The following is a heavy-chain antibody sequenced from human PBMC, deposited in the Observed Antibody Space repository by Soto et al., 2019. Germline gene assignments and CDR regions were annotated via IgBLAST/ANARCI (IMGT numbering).Heavy chain of an antibody. Sequence: PSETLSLTCTVSGGSVSSGSYYWSWIRQPPGKGLEWIGYIYYSGRTNYNPSLKSRVTISVDTSKNQFSLKLSSVTAADTAVYYCARSYDFWSGPYNWFDPWGQGTLVTVSS. V-gene: IGHV4-61*01. CDR2: IYYSGRT. CDR1: GGSVSSGSYY. D-gene: IGHD3-3*01. J-gene: IGHJ5*02. CDR3: ARSYDFWSGPYNWFDP.